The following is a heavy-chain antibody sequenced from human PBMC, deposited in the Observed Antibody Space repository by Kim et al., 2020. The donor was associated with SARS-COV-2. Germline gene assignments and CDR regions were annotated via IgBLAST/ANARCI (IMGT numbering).Heavy chain of an antibody. CDR3: ARGGGATLFYYYYGMDV. Sequence: SETLSLTCAVYGGSFSGYYWSWIRQPPGKGLEWIGEINHSGSTKYNPSLKSRVTISVDTSKNQFSLKLSSVTAADTAVYYCARGGGATLFYYYYGMDVWGQGTTVTVSS. CDR1: GGSFSGYY. D-gene: IGHD1-26*01. CDR2: INHSGST. J-gene: IGHJ6*02. V-gene: IGHV4-34*01.